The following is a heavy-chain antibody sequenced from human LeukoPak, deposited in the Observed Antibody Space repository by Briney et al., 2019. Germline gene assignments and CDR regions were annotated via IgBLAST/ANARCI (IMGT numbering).Heavy chain of an antibody. V-gene: IGHV4-39*07. CDR3: ARGEESYYYGSGSYSS. CDR2: IYYSGST. CDR1: GGSISSSSDF. Sequence: PSETLSLTCTVSGGSISSSSDFWGWIRQPPGKGLESIGNIYYSGSTYYNPSLKSRVTISVDTSKNQFSPKLSSVTAADTAVYYCARGEESYYYGSGSYSSWGQGTLVTVSS. D-gene: IGHD3-10*01. J-gene: IGHJ5*02.